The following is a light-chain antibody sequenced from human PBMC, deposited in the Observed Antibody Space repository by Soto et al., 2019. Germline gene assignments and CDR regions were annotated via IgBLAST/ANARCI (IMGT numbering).Light chain of an antibody. CDR2: GAS. Sequence: EIVMTQSPATLSVSPGERATLSCRASQSVNNNLAWYQQKPGQAPRLLIYGASTRATGIPARFSGSGSGREFTLTISRLQSEDFAVYYCQQYNDGPPGGTFGQGTKVELK. CDR1: QSVNNN. J-gene: IGKJ1*01. V-gene: IGKV3-15*01. CDR3: QQYNDGPPGGT.